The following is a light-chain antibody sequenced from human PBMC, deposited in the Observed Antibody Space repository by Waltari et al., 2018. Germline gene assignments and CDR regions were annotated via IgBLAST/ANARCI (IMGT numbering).Light chain of an antibody. CDR1: SSAGGNYNL. CDR2: EVK. J-gene: IGLJ1*01. V-gene: IGLV2-23*02. Sequence: QSALTQPASVSGSPGQSSTISCTGTSSAGGNYNLCSWYPQHPGKPPKPMIYEVKKRPSGVSYRFSGSKSGNTASLTISGLQAEDEADYYCCSYGGSSTFYVFGTGTKVTVL. CDR3: CSYGGSSTFYV.